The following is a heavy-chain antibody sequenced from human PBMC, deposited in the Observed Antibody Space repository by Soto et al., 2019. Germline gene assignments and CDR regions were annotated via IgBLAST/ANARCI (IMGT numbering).Heavy chain of an antibody. Sequence: ASVKVSCKASGYTFTNYAMHWVRQAPGQRLEWMGWINAGNGNTKYSQKFQGRVTITRDTSASTAYMELSSLRSEDTAVYYCARGGSLYWYFDLWGRGTLGTVS. J-gene: IGHJ2*01. D-gene: IGHD1-26*01. CDR1: GYTFTNYA. V-gene: IGHV1-3*01. CDR3: ARGGSLYWYFDL. CDR2: INAGNGNT.